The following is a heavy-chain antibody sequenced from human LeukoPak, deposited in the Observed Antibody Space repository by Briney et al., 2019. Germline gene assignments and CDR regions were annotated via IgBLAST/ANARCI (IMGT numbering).Heavy chain of an antibody. J-gene: IGHJ4*02. CDR1: GGSVTSGTYH. D-gene: IGHD2-8*01. Sequence: SETLSLTCSVSGGSVTSGTYHWGWIRQPPGKGLEWIGSVYFDGGTHYKPSLQSRVTISVDTSKNQFSLKLSSVTAADTAVYYCARGVPQYVDYWGQGTLVTVSS. V-gene: IGHV4-39*07. CDR2: VYFDGGT. CDR3: ARGVPQYVDY.